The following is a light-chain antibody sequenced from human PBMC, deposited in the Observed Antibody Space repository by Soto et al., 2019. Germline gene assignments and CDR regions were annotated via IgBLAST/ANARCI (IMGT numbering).Light chain of an antibody. CDR1: QGVGSK. CDR2: DAS. J-gene: IGKJ4*01. Sequence: IVVTQSPATLSVSPGERVTLSCRASQGVGSKLAWYQQRPGQAPRLLIYDASTRATGIPDRFSGSGSGTDFTLTISSLQSEDFAVYYCQQFNIWPHMLSFGGGTKLE. V-gene: IGKV3-15*01. CDR3: QQFNIWPHMLS.